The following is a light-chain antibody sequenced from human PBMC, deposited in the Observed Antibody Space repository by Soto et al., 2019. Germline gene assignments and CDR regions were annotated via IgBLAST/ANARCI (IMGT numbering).Light chain of an antibody. CDR1: SSNIGAGYD. CDR2: GNS. Sequence: QSVLTQPPSVSGAPGQRVTISCTGSSSNIGAGYDVHWYQQFPGTAPKLLIYGNSNRPSGVPDRFSGPKSGTSASLAITGLQAEDEADYYCQSYDSSLSGVFGSGTRSPS. CDR3: QSYDSSLSGV. J-gene: IGLJ1*01. V-gene: IGLV1-40*01.